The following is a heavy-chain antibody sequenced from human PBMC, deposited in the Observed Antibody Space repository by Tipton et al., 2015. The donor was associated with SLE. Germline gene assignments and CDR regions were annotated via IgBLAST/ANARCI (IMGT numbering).Heavy chain of an antibody. CDR2: IYHSGST. CDR3: ARMGDRWYLDL. V-gene: IGHV4-31*03. D-gene: IGHD3-16*01. J-gene: IGHJ2*01. Sequence: TLYLTCTVSGGSINSGGYYWSWIRQHPGKGLEYIGFIYHSGSTYHNPTLKSRVTISVDTSKNQFSLKLPSVTDADTAVYYCARMGDRWYLDLWGRGTLVTVSS. CDR1: GGSINSGGYY.